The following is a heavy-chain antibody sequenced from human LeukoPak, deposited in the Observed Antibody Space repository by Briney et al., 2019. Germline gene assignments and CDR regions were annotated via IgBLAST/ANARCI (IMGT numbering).Heavy chain of an antibody. D-gene: IGHD6-19*01. CDR2: TYSRSKWSN. CDR3: ARGDQWLET. CDR1: GDRVSSNSAT. J-gene: IGHJ5*02. V-gene: IGHV6-1*01. Sequence: PSQTLSLTCAISGDRVSSNSATWNWIRQSPSRGLEWLGRTYSRSKWSNNYAVSVKSRITINSDTSKKQCSLHLDSVTPEDTAVYYWARGDQWLETWGQGTLVTVSS.